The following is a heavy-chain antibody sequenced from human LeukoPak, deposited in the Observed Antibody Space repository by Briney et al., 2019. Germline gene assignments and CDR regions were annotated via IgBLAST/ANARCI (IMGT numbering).Heavy chain of an antibody. D-gene: IGHD4/OR15-4a*01. CDR2: INHSGST. CDR1: GGSFSGYY. Sequence: SETLSLTCAVYGGSFSGYYWSWVRQPPGKGGEWMGEINHSGSTNYNPSLKRRVTISVDTSKNQFSLKLPSVTAADTAVSHCLCTPCDHNGANVRPRPGPNCFDPWGQGTLVTVSS. J-gene: IGHJ5*02. V-gene: IGHV4-34*01. CDR3: LCTPCDHNGANVRPRPGPNCFDP.